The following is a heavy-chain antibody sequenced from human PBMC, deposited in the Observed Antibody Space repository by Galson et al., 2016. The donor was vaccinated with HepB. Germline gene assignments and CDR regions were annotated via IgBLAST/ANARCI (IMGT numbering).Heavy chain of an antibody. CDR2: IYWDDEK. D-gene: IGHD1-14*01. J-gene: IGHJ3*02. Sequence: PALVKPTQTLTLTCTFSGFSLSTSGVGVGWIRQPPGKALEWLALIYWDDEKRYSPPLKSRLTITKDTSENQVVLTLTNMDPVDTATYYCAHTHITTICPYAFDIWGQGTMVTVSS. CDR3: AHTHITTICPYAFDI. CDR1: GFSLSTSGVG. V-gene: IGHV2-5*02.